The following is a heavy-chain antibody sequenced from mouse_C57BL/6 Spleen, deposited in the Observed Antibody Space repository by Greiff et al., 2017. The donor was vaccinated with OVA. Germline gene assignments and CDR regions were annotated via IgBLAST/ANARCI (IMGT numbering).Heavy chain of an antibody. CDR1: GFTFSSYT. D-gene: IGHD1-1*01. V-gene: IGHV5-9*01. CDR3: ARYYGSSY. Sequence: EVQLVESGGGLVKPGGSLKLSCAASGFTFSSYTMSWVRQTPEKRLEWVATISGGGGNTYYPDSVKGRFTISRDNAKNTLYLQMSSLRSEDTALYYCARYYGSSYWGQGTLVTVSA. CDR2: ISGGGGNT. J-gene: IGHJ3*01.